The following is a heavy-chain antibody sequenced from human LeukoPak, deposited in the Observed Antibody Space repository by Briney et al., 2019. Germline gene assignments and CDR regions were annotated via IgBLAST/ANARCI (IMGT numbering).Heavy chain of an antibody. CDR2: INPNSGGT. V-gene: IGHV1-2*02. CDR3: AREPVLAGDYYYYGMDV. Sequence: ASVKVSCKASGYTFTGYYMHWVRQAPGQGLEWMGWINPNSGGTNYVQKFQGRVTMTRDTSISTAYMELSRLRSDDTAVYYCAREPVLAGDYYYYGMDVWGQGTTVTVSS. CDR1: GYTFTGYY. D-gene: IGHD1-14*01. J-gene: IGHJ6*02.